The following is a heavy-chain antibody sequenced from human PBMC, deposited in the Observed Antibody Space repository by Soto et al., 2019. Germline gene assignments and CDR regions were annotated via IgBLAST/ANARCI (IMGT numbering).Heavy chain of an antibody. V-gene: IGHV3-23*01. Sequence: PGGSLRLSCAASGFSFSSYSMSWVRQAPGKGLEWVTAISGSGGSTYYADSVKGRFTISRDNSKNTLYLQMNSLRAEDTAVYYCAKDREITIFGVVTDYYYYYGMDVWGQGTTVTVSS. CDR3: AKDREITIFGVVTDYYYYYGMDV. CDR2: ISGSGGST. CDR1: GFSFSSYS. J-gene: IGHJ6*02. D-gene: IGHD3-3*01.